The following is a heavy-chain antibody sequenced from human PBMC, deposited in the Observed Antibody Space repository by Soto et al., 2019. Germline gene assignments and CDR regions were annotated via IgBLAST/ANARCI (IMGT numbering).Heavy chain of an antibody. J-gene: IGHJ4*02. CDR1: GGSISSGGYY. CDR2: ICYNGST. Sequence: PAETLSLTCTVSGGSISSGGYYWSWIRQHPGKGLEWIGYICYNGSTHYNPSLKSRVTISVDTSKNQFSLKLSSVTDADKAVYYCARGVDGHYEIYYWGQGTLVTVSS. V-gene: IGHV4-31*03. D-gene: IGHD4-17*01. CDR3: ARGVDGHYEIYY.